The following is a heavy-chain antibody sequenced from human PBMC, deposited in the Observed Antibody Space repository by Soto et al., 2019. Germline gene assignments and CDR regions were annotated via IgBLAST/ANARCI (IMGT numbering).Heavy chain of an antibody. J-gene: IGHJ4*02. CDR3: ARERKAAAGTVDY. Sequence: QVQLQESGPGLVKPSQTLSLTCTVSGGSISSGGYYWSWIRHHPGKGLEWIGYTDYSGRTYYNPPLQSRVTMSVDTSKNHFSLKLSSVTAADTAVYYCARERKAAAGTVDYWGQGTLVTVSS. CDR2: TDYSGRT. V-gene: IGHV4-31*03. D-gene: IGHD6-13*01. CDR1: GGSISSGGYY.